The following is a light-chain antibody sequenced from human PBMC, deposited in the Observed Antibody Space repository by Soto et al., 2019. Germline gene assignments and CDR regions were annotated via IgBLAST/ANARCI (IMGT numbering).Light chain of an antibody. CDR3: QVWDSSSDQLWV. J-gene: IGLJ3*02. CDR2: DYS. V-gene: IGLV3-21*02. Sequence: SYELTQPPSVSVAPGQTARITCGGNNIGSKSVHWYQQQPGQAPVLVVYDYSDRPSAIPDRFSGSNSGNTATLTISRVEAGDEDDYYCQVWDSSSDQLWVFGGGTKLTVL. CDR1: NIGSKS.